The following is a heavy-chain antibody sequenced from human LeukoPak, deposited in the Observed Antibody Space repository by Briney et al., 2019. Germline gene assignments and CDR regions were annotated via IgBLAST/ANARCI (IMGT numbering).Heavy chain of an antibody. Sequence: GGSLRLSCAASGFTFSSYWMHWVRQPPGKGLVWVSRIDTDGSSATYADSVKGRLTISRDNAKNTVYLQMNSLRVEDTGVYYCASALTTVTPHFHCWGQGTLVTVSS. CDR2: IDTDGSSA. CDR3: ASALTTVTPHFHC. CDR1: GFTFSSYW. J-gene: IGHJ4*02. D-gene: IGHD4-17*01. V-gene: IGHV3-74*01.